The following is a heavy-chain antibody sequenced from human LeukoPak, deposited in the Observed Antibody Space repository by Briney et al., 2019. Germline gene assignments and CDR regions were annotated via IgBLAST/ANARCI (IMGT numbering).Heavy chain of an antibody. CDR3: ARSHLYSAFDI. D-gene: IGHD1-26*01. J-gene: IGHJ3*02. V-gene: IGHV1-2*02. CDR1: GGTFSSYA. CDR2: INPNSGGT. Sequence: GASVKVSCKASGGTFSSYAISWVRQAPGQGLEWMGWINPNSGGTNYAQKFQGRVTMTRDTSISTAYMELSRLRSDDTAVYYCARSHLYSAFDIWGQGTMVTVSS.